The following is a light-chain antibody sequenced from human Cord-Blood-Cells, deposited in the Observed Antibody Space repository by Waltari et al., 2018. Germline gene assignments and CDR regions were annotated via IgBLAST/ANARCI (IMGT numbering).Light chain of an antibody. CDR3: CSYAGSSTWV. V-gene: IGLV2-23*01. CDR2: EGS. J-gene: IGLJ2*01. Sequence: QSALTQPASVSGSPGKSITIPCTGTSSAVGSYNLVSWYQQHPGKAPKLMIYEGSKRPSGVSNRFSGSKSGNTASLTISGLQAEDEADYYCCSYAGSSTWVFGGGTKLTVL. CDR1: SSAVGSYNL.